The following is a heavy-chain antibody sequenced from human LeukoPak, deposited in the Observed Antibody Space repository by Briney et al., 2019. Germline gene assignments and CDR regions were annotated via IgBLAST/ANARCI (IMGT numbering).Heavy chain of an antibody. V-gene: IGHV3-30-3*01. J-gene: IGHJ5*02. CDR2: ISYDGSNK. CDR3: AIPEEDSSGWAP. D-gene: IGHD6-19*01. CDR1: GFTFSSYA. Sequence: GGSLRLSCAASGFTFSSYAMHWVRQAPGKGLEWVAVISYDGSNKYYADSVKGRFTISRDNSKNTLYLQMNSLRAEDTAVYYCAIPEEDSSGWAPWGQGTLVTVSS.